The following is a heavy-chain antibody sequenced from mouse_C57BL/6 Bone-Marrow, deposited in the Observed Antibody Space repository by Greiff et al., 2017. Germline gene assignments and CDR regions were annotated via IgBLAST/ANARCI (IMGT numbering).Heavy chain of an antibody. CDR1: GYSFTGYY. D-gene: IGHD1-1*01. Sequence: VQLQQSGPELVKPGASVKISCKASGYSFTGYYMNWVKQSPEKSLEWIGEINPSTGGTTYNQKFKAKATLTVDKSSSTAYMQLKSLTSEDSAVYYCARWVLRCGYYVDYWGQGTTLTVSS. V-gene: IGHV1-42*01. J-gene: IGHJ2*01. CDR2: INPSTGGT. CDR3: ARWVLRCGYYVDY.